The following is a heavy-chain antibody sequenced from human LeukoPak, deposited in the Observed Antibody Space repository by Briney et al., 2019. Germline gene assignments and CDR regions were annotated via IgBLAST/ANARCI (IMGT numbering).Heavy chain of an antibody. Sequence: GGSLRLSCAASGFTFSSYGMHWVRQAPGKGLEWVAVISYDGSNKYYADSVKGRFTISRDNSKNTLHLQMNSLRAEDTAVYYCAKTQSLDYWGQGTLVTVSS. CDR3: AKTQSLDY. CDR2: ISYDGSNK. J-gene: IGHJ4*02. V-gene: IGHV3-30*18. CDR1: GFTFSSYG.